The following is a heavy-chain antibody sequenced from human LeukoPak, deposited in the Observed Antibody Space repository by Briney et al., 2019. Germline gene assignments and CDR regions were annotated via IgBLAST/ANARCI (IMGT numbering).Heavy chain of an antibody. CDR1: GGSISSYY. D-gene: IGHD5-12*01. CDR2: IYYSGST. Sequence: PSETLSLTCTVSGGSISSYYWSWIRQPPGKGLEWIGYIYYSGSTSQNPSLRSRVTISVDTSKNQFSLKLSSVTAADTAVYYCARQVAAGYFDLWGRGTLVTVSS. CDR3: ARQVAAGYFDL. V-gene: IGHV4-59*08. J-gene: IGHJ2*01.